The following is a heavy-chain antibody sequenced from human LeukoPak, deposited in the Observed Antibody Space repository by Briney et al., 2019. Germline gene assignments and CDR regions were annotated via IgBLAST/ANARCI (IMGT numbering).Heavy chain of an antibody. CDR2: IHYSGKT. D-gene: IGHD6-19*01. CDR1: GGSISRGSYY. CDR3: AKVGGLAVAGTDNWMDP. J-gene: IGHJ5*02. Sequence: PSETLSLTCSVTGGSISRGSYYWGWIRQPPGEGLEWIGNIHYSGKTYYNPSLKSRVTISIDTSKNQFSLKLSSVTAADTAVYSCAKVGGLAVAGTDNWMDPWGQGTLVTVSS. V-gene: IGHV4-39*02.